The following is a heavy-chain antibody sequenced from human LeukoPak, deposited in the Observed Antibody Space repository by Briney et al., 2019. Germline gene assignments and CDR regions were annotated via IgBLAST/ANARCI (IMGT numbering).Heavy chain of an antibody. CDR3: ARVRAVTTGGFDY. Sequence: GGSLRLSCVGSGFTFRSHAMSWVRQAPEKGLEFVSGIYENGGTTYYADSVKGRFTISRDNSKNTLYLQMNSLRAEDTAVYYCARVRAVTTGGFDYWGQGTLVTVSS. CDR1: GFTFRSHA. J-gene: IGHJ4*02. D-gene: IGHD4-17*01. CDR2: IYENGGTT. V-gene: IGHV3-23*01.